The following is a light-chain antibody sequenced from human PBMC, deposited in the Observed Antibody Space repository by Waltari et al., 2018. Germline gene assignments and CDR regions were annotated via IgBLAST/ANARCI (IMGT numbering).Light chain of an antibody. Sequence: DIVMTQSPDSLAVSLGERATINCKSSQSVLYSSNNKNYLAWYQQKQGQPPKVLIYWASTRESGVPDRFSGSGSGTDFTLTISSLQAEDVAVYYCQQYYSTPYTFGQGTKLEIQ. V-gene: IGKV4-1*01. CDR3: QQYYSTPYT. CDR1: QSVLYSSNNKNY. J-gene: IGKJ2*01. CDR2: WAS.